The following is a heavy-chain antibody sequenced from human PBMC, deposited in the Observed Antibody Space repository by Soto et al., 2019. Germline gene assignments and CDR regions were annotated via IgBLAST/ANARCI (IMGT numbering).Heavy chain of an antibody. CDR1: GGSISTYY. V-gene: IGHV4-59*01. J-gene: IGHJ4*02. Sequence: SETLSLTCTVSGGSISTYYWSWIRRPPGKGLEWIGYIYYSGSTNYNPSLKSRVSISVDTSKNQFSLKLSSVTAADTAVYYCAGGLRYDSSGYRYFDPWGQGTLVTVSS. D-gene: IGHD3-22*01. CDR2: IYYSGST. CDR3: AGGLRYDSSGYRYFDP.